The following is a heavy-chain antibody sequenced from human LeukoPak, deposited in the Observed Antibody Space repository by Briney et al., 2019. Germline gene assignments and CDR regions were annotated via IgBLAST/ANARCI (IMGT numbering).Heavy chain of an antibody. V-gene: IGHV3-23*01. J-gene: IGHJ5*02. CDR1: GFTFGTYA. Sequence: PGGSLRLSCAASGFTFGTYAMSWVRQAPGKGLEWVSGIINSGAKTYYADSVKGRFTISRDNSKNTLYLQMNSLRAEHTALYYCAKDANPYSSSWPPHNWFDPWGQGTLVTVSS. CDR3: AKDANPYSSSWPPHNWFDP. CDR2: IINSGAKT. D-gene: IGHD6-13*01.